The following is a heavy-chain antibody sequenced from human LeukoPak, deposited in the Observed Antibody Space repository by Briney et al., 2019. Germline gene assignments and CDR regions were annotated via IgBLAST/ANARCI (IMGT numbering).Heavy chain of an antibody. Sequence: SETLSLTCTVSGDSISSSSYYWGWIRQPPGKGLEWIGSIYYSGSTYYNPSLKSRVTMSVDTSKNQFSLKLSSVTAADTAVYYCARHGGVGVIPDFDYWGPGTLVTVSS. J-gene: IGHJ4*02. D-gene: IGHD2-8*02. CDR1: GDSISSSSYY. V-gene: IGHV4-39*01. CDR3: ARHGGVGVIPDFDY. CDR2: IYYSGST.